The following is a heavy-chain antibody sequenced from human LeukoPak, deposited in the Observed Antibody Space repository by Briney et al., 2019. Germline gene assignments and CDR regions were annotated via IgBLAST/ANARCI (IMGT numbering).Heavy chain of an antibody. V-gene: IGHV3-30*19. J-gene: IGHJ3*01. CDR1: GGTFSSYG. Sequence: PGGSLRLSCAAPGGTFSSYGMHWVRQAPGKGLEWVSVISYDGNNDYYADSVKGRFTVSRDNFKNTLFLQMSSLRVDDTAVYFCASDQSCSSIRCPFHAFDVWGQGTGVTVSS. CDR3: ASDQSCSSIRCPFHAFDV. D-gene: IGHD2-2*01. CDR2: ISYDGNND.